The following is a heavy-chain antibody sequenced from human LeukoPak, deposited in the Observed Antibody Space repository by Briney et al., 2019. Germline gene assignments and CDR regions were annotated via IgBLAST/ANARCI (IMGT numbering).Heavy chain of an antibody. CDR3: ARHPSSSDAFDI. CDR2: IYHSGST. Sequence: SETLSLTCAVSGYSISSGYYWGWIRQPPGKGLEWIGSIYHSGSTNYNPSLKSRVTISVDTSKNQFSLKLSSVTAADTAVYYCARHPSSSDAFDIWGQGTMVTVSS. J-gene: IGHJ3*02. CDR1: GYSISSGYY. V-gene: IGHV4-38-2*01.